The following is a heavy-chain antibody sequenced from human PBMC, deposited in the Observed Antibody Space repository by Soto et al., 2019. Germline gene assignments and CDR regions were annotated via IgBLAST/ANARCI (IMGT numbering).Heavy chain of an antibody. CDR3: AKGGGSYTTGWYNDY. CDR2: IWTSGST. CDR1: GVSLTNSY. V-gene: IGHV4-4*08. J-gene: IGHJ4*02. Sequence: QVQLQESGPGLVKPSETLSLTCTVSGVSLTNSYYSWARQPPGKGLGWIGLIWTSGSTNYNPSLRSRVTLSVHTSKNQVSRQLSSVTATDTAVYYCAKGGGSYTTGWYNDYWGQGTRVTVSS. D-gene: IGHD6-19*01.